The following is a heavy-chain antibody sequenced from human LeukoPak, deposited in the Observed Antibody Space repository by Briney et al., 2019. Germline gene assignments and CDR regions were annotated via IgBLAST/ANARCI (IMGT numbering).Heavy chain of an antibody. D-gene: IGHD4-17*01. J-gene: IGHJ4*02. CDR2: INHSGST. CDR3: ARGYGLTDY. Sequence: PSETLSLTCAVYGGSFSGYYWSWIRQPPGKGLEWIGEINHSGSTNYNPSLKSRVTISVDTSKNQFSLKLSPVTAADTAVYYCARGYGLTDYWGQGTLVTVSS. V-gene: IGHV4-34*01. CDR1: GGSFSGYY.